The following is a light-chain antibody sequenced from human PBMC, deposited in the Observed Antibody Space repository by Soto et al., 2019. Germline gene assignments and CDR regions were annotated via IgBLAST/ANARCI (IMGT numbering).Light chain of an antibody. J-gene: IGKJ1*01. Sequence: DIKMTQSPSTLSASVGDRVTITCRASQSISESLAWYQQKPGKAPKLLIYEASSLKSGVPSRFSGSRSGTEYTLTISSLQPDDFATYYCQQYNGYWTFGQGTKVEIK. CDR2: EAS. CDR3: QQYNGYWT. V-gene: IGKV1-5*03. CDR1: QSISES.